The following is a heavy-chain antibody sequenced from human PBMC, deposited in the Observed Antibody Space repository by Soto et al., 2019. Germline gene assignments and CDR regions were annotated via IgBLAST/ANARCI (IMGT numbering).Heavy chain of an antibody. CDR2: IDPNGGSS. J-gene: IGHJ3*02. CDR1: GYIFTSYY. D-gene: IGHD6-25*01. CDR3: ARGPSSGAFDI. Sequence: QVQLVQSGAEMRKPGASVKISCKASGYIFTSYYIHWMRQAPGQGPKWLGDIDPNGGSSRVGQKFQGRVTMTRDTSTTTVYMDLISLTSEDTAIYYCARGPSSGAFDIWGQGTMVTVSS. V-gene: IGHV1-46*01.